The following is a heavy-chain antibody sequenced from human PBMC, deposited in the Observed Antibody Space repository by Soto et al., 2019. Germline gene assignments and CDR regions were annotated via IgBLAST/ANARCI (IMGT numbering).Heavy chain of an antibody. J-gene: IGHJ6*02. Sequence: GGSLRLSCAASGFTFSSYAMHWVRQAPGKGLEWVAVIPYDGSNKYYADSVKGRFTISRDNSKNTLYLQMNSLRAEDTAVYYCARSYGGLELRSYYGMDVWGQGTTVTVSS. D-gene: IGHD1-7*01. CDR3: ARSYGGLELRSYYGMDV. CDR1: GFTFSSYA. V-gene: IGHV3-30-3*01. CDR2: IPYDGSNK.